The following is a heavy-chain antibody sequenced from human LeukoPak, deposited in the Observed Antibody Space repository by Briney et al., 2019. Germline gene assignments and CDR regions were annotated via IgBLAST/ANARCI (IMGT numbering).Heavy chain of an antibody. CDR3: AKDGGYGSGSYYPDY. D-gene: IGHD3-10*01. CDR1: GFTVSNNY. Sequence: GGSLRLSCAASGFTVSNNYMSWVRQAPGKGLEWVSVVYGGGSTYYADSVKGRFTISRDNSKNTLYLQMNSLRAEDTAVYYCAKDGGYGSGSYYPDYWGQGTLVTVSS. CDR2: VYGGGST. V-gene: IGHV3-53*01. J-gene: IGHJ4*02.